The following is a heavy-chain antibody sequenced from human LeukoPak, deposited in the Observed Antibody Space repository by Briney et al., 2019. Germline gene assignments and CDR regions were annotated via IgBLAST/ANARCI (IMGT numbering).Heavy chain of an antibody. D-gene: IGHD3-22*01. J-gene: IGHJ4*02. CDR3: ARASRDYYDSGGLLDC. V-gene: IGHV4-4*02. CDR1: GGSISSDYW. CDR2: IYHSGRT. Sequence: SETLSLTCALSGGSISSDYWWNWVRQPPGKGLEWIGEIYHSGRTNFNQSLKSRVTVSVDKSKNHFSLKLSSVTAADTAVYYCARASRDYYDSGGLLDCWGRGTLVSVSS.